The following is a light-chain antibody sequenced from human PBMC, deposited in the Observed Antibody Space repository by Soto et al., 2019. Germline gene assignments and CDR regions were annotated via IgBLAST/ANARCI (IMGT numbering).Light chain of an antibody. J-gene: IGKJ2*01. V-gene: IGKV1-5*01. CDR3: HQYATSSPT. CDR2: GGS. CDR1: QSISVY. Sequence: DIQMTQSPSTLSASVGDRVTITCRASQSISVYLAWYQQRPREAPKLLIYGGSSLESGVPSRFSGSGSGTEFTLTISSLQPTDVATYYCHQYATSSPTVGQGTKLEI.